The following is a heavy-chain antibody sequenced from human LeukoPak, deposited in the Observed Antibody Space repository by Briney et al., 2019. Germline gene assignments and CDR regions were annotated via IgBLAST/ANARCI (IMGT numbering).Heavy chain of an antibody. J-gene: IGHJ4*02. CDR3: AKDLRYSSGGRTTFDY. CDR1: GFIFNNYA. V-gene: IGHV3-9*01. D-gene: IGHD6-19*01. Sequence: GGSLRLSCAGSGFIFNNYAMHWVRQPPGKGLEWVSGISWNSGNIAYADSVKGRFTISRDNAKNSLYLQMNSLRAEDTALYYCAKDLRYSSGGRTTFDYWGQGTLVTVSS. CDR2: ISWNSGNI.